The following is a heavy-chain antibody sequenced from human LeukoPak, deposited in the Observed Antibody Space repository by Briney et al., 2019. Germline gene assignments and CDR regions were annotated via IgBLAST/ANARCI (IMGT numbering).Heavy chain of an antibody. V-gene: IGHV3-23*01. D-gene: IGHD3-10*01. Sequence: PGGSLRLSCAVSGFIFKDFPMTWVRQAPGKGLEWPSAISAGGDLTFHADSLKGRFTISRDNSKNTLYLQMDSLRAEDTAVYYCAKSLFTSAAGSGRASDIWGQGTMVTVSS. CDR1: GFIFKDFP. CDR3: AKSLFTSAAGSGRASDI. CDR2: ISAGGDLT. J-gene: IGHJ3*02.